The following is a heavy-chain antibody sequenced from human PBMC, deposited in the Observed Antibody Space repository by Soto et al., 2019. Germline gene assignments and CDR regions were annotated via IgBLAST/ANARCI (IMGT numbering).Heavy chain of an antibody. Sequence: EVQLLESGGGLVQPGGSVRLSCAASGFTLSSFAMSWVRQAPGKGLEWVSAIGSRGDSTYYADSVKGRFTISRDNSKNTLYLQMNSLRAEDTAVYYCAKDLIYGYNSGRPFDSWGQGTLVTVSS. J-gene: IGHJ4*02. CDR3: AKDLIYGYNSGRPFDS. D-gene: IGHD6-19*01. V-gene: IGHV3-23*01. CDR2: IGSRGDST. CDR1: GFTLSSFA.